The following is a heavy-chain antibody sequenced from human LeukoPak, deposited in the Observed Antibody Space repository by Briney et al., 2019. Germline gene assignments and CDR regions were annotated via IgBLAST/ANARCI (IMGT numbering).Heavy chain of an antibody. D-gene: IGHD3-10*01. CDR3: ARGGSWFAP. Sequence: GGSLRLSCAASGFTFSSYDMSWVRQAPGKGLEWVANIKEDGSEKYYVDSVKGRFTISRDNAKNSLYLQMSSLRAEDTAVYYCARGGSWFAPWGQGTLVTVSS. J-gene: IGHJ5*02. CDR1: GFTFSSYD. CDR2: IKEDGSEK. V-gene: IGHV3-7*01.